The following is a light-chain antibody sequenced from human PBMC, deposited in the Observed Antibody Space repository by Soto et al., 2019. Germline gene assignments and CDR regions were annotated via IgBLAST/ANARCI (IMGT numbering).Light chain of an antibody. CDR2: GNS. V-gene: IGLV1-40*01. J-gene: IGLJ2*01. CDR1: SSNIGAGYD. Sequence: QSVLTQPPSVSGAPGQRVTISCTGSSSNIGAGYDVHWYQQLPGTAPKLLIYGNSNRPSGVPDRFSGSKSGTSASLAITGLQAEEEADYYCQPYDSSLSGSIFGGGTKVTVL. CDR3: QPYDSSLSGSI.